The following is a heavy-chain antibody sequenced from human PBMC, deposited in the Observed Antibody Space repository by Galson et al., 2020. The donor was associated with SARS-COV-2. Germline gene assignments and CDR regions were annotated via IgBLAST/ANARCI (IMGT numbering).Heavy chain of an antibody. CDR2: ISAYNGNT. CDR1: GYTFTSYG. J-gene: IGHJ6*02. CDR3: ARDFFPYGGSGKWYYYYGRDV. V-gene: IGHV1-18*04. D-gene: IGHD5-12*01. Sequence: ASVKVSCKASGYTFTSYGISWVRQAPGQGLEWMGWISAYNGNTNYAQKLQGRVTMTTDTSTSTAYMELRSLRSDDTAVYYCARDFFPYGGSGKWYYYYGRDVWGQGTTVTVSS.